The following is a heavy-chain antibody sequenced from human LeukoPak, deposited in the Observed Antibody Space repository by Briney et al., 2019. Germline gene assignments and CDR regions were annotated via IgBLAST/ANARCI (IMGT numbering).Heavy chain of an antibody. J-gene: IGHJ4*02. CDR3: AREGSYYYGSGSYYKELDY. D-gene: IGHD3-10*01. Sequence: PGGSLRLXCAASGFTFSNYNMNWVRQAPGKGLEWVSYISSSSGYIYFADSVKGRFTISRDNAKNSLYLQMNSLRAEDTAVYYCAREGSYYYGSGSYYKELDYWGQGTLVTVSS. CDR2: ISSSSGYI. V-gene: IGHV3-21*01. CDR1: GFTFSNYN.